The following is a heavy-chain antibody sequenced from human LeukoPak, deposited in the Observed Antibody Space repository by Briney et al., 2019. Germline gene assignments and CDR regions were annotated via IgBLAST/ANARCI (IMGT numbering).Heavy chain of an antibody. CDR2: IYYSGST. CDR3: ARGWFGELLLTGYYYYYMDV. Sequence: SETLSLTCTVSGGSISSSSYYWGWIRQPPGKGLEWIGSIYYSGSTNYNPSLKSRVTISVDTSKNQFSLKLSSVTAADTAVYYCARGWFGELLLTGYYYYYMDVWGKGTTVTISS. J-gene: IGHJ6*03. CDR1: GGSISSSSYY. D-gene: IGHD3-10*01. V-gene: IGHV4-39*07.